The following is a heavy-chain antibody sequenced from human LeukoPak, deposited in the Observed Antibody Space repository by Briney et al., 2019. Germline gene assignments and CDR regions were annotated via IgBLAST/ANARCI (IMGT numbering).Heavy chain of an antibody. CDR3: ARESVVVTTYDY. CDR1: GFTFSSYW. Sequence: PGGSLRLSCAASGFTFSSYWMHWVRQAPGKGLVWVSRINTDGSSTSYADSVKGRFTISRDNAKNTLYLQMNSLRAEDAAVYYCARESVVVTTYDYWGQGTLVTVSS. J-gene: IGHJ4*02. V-gene: IGHV3-74*01. D-gene: IGHD3-22*01. CDR2: INTDGSST.